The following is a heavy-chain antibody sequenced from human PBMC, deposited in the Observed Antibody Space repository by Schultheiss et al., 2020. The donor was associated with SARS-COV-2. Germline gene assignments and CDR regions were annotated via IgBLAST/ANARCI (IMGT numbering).Heavy chain of an antibody. CDR2: IYHSGST. CDR1: GGSISSSNW. J-gene: IGHJ4*02. D-gene: IGHD2-15*01. V-gene: IGHV4-4*02. Sequence: SETLSLTCAVSGGSISSSNWWSWVRQPPGKVLEWIGEIYHSGSTNYNPSLKSRVTISVDKSKNQFSLKLSSVTAADTAVYYCARAHCSGGSCYAFDYWGQGTLVTVSS. CDR3: ARAHCSGGSCYAFDY.